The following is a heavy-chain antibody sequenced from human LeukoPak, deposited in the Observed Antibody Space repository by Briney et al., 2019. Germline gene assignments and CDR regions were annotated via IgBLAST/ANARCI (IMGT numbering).Heavy chain of an antibody. CDR2: IKPNSGGT. J-gene: IGHJ4*02. V-gene: IGHV1-2*06. CDR1: GYSFTSHY. CDR3: ASRGGVHDYGDLPYFDY. Sequence: GASVKVTCKASGYSFTSHYMDWVRQAPGQGLEWMGLIKPNSGGTNYAQKFQGRVTMTRDTSISTAYMELSRLRSDDTAVYYCASRGGVHDYGDLPYFDYWGQGTLVTVSS. D-gene: IGHD4-17*01.